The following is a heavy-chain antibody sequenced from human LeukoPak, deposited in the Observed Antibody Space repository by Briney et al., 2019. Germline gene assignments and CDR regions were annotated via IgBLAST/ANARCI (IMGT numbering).Heavy chain of an antibody. J-gene: IGHJ4*02. CDR3: ARDTDSSSWRSFGFDY. CDR1: GGSISSYY. CDR2: VYYSGST. D-gene: IGHD6-13*01. Sequence: SETLSLTCTVSGGSISSYYWSWIRQPPGKGLEWIGSVYYSGSTYYNPSLKSRVTISVDTSKNQFSLKLSSVTAADTAVYYCARDTDSSSWRSFGFDYWGQGTLVSVSS. V-gene: IGHV4-59*12.